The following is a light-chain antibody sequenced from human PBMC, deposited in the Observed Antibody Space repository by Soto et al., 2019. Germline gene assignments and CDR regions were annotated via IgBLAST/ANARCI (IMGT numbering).Light chain of an antibody. CDR1: QGIRSR. CDR3: QQTDSFS. V-gene: IGKV1D-12*01. Sequence: DIQMAQSPSSVSASVGDRVTITCRASQGIRSRLAWYQQKPGKAPNLLIYASSSLQSGVPSRFSGSGSGTDFTLTIRSLQTEDGATYYCQQTDSFSFGGGTKVESK. CDR2: ASS. J-gene: IGKJ4*01.